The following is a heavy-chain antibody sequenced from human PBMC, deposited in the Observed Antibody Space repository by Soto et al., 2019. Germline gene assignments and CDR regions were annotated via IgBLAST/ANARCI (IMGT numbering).Heavy chain of an antibody. Sequence: GESLKISCEASGFTFSNAWMSWVRQAPGKGLEWVGRIKSKTDGGTTDYAAPVKGRFTITRDDSKNTLYLQMNSLKTEDTAVDYCTTEGCSGGSCYFDYWGQGTLVTVSS. CDR3: TTEGCSGGSCYFDY. CDR2: IKSKTDGGTT. D-gene: IGHD2-15*01. CDR1: GFTFSNAW. J-gene: IGHJ4*02. V-gene: IGHV3-15*01.